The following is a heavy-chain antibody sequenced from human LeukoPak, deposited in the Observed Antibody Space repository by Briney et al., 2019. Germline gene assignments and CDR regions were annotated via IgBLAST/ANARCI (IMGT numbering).Heavy chain of an antibody. CDR2: INHSGRT. CDR3: AGINYYDGDDY. V-gene: IGHV4-34*01. CDR1: GGSFSGYY. D-gene: IGHD3-16*01. J-gene: IGHJ4*02. Sequence: SETLSLTCAIYGGSFSGYYWRWIRQPPGKGLEWIGEINHSGRTNYNPSLKSRVTISVDTSKNQFSLKLSSVTAADTAVYYCAGINYYDGDDYWGQGTLVTVSS.